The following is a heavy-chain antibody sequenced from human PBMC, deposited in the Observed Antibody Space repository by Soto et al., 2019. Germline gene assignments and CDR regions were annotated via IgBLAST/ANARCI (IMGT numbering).Heavy chain of an antibody. CDR3: ASSDCTNGVCYDGALDI. J-gene: IGHJ3*02. CDR2: ISSSSSYI. V-gene: IGHV3-21*01. CDR1: GFTFSSYS. D-gene: IGHD2-8*01. Sequence: GWSLRLSCAASGFTFSSYSMNWVRQAPGKGLEWVSSISSSSSYIYYADSVKGRFTISRDNAKNSLYLQMNSLRAEDTAVYYCASSDCTNGVCYDGALDIWGPGTMVTVSS.